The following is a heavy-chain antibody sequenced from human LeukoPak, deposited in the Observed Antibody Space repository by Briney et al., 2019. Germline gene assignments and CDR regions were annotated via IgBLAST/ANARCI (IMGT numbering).Heavy chain of an antibody. Sequence: PSETLSLTCTVSGGFNRSSYWGWMRQPPGKGLEWIGYIYYSGSTNYNPSLKSRVTISVDTSKNQFSLKLTSVTAADTAVYYCARRGQENGVNSAFKWFDPGGGKTLVSVSS. CDR1: GGFNRSSY. CDR3: ARRGQENGVNSAFKWFDP. J-gene: IGHJ5*02. V-gene: IGHV4-59*08. D-gene: IGHD2-21*01. CDR2: IYYSGST.